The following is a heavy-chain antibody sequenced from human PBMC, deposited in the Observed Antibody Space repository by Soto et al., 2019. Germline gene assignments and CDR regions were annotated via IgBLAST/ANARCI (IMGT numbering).Heavy chain of an antibody. J-gene: IGHJ4*02. CDR1: GFTFSSHW. V-gene: IGHV3-74*01. CDR2: INPDGSST. Sequence: EVQLVESGGGLVQPGGSLRLSCAASGFTFSSHWMHWVRQAPGKGLVWVSRINPDGSSTNYADSVKGRITISRDNAKNTVYLQMNSLGAEDTAVYYCVRDMGGDPDCWGQGTLVTVSS. CDR3: VRDMGGDPDC. D-gene: IGHD3-16*01.